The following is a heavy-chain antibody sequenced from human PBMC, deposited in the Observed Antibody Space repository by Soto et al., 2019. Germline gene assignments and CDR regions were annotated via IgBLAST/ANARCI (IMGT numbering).Heavy chain of an antibody. V-gene: IGHV1-8*02. CDR1: GYTFTSYQ. J-gene: IGHJ6*02. CDR3: ARERKGMDV. Sequence: VASVKVSCKASGYTFTSYQMHWVRQATGQGLEWMGWMNPNSGNTGYAQKFQGRVTMTRNTSISTAYMELSSLRSEDTAVYYCARERKGMDVWGQGTTVTASS. CDR2: MNPNSGNT.